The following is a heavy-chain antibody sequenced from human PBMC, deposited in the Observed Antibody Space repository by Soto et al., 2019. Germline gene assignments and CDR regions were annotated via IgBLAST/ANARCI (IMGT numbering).Heavy chain of an antibody. CDR1: GGSISSYY. Sequence: SETLSLTXTVSGGSISSYYWSWIRQPPGKGLEWIGYIYYSGSTNYNPSLKSRVTISVDTSKNQFSLKLSSVTAADTAVYYCARAGSGWYTPNNWFDPWGQGTLVTVSS. J-gene: IGHJ5*02. CDR3: ARAGSGWYTPNNWFDP. CDR2: IYYSGST. V-gene: IGHV4-59*01. D-gene: IGHD6-19*01.